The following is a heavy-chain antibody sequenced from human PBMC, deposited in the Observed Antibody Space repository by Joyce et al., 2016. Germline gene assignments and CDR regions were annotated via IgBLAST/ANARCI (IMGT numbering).Heavy chain of an antibody. CDR2: ITPVFGTT. D-gene: IGHD3-10*01. V-gene: IGHV1-69*01. Sequence: GLEWLGGITPVFGTTNHAQSFQDRVTITAGESANTAYMHLSSLTSDDTAIYFCALMVRGVIIVWGQGTMVTVSS. J-gene: IGHJ3*01. CDR3: ALMVRGVIIV.